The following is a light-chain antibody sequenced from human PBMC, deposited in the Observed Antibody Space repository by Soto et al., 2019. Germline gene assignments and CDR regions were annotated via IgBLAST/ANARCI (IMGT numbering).Light chain of an antibody. Sequence: DIQMTQSPSSLSASVGDRVTITCRASQSISSYLNWYQQKPGKAPKLLIYAASSLQSGVPSRFSGSGSGTEFTLTISSLQPDDFATYYCQQYNSGTFGQGTKVDIK. CDR3: QQYNSGT. CDR1: QSISSY. CDR2: AAS. V-gene: IGKV1-39*01. J-gene: IGKJ1*01.